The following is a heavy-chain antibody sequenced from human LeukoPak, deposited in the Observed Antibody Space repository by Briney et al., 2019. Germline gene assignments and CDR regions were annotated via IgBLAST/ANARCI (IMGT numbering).Heavy chain of an antibody. Sequence: ASVKVSCKASGYTFTGYYMHWVRQAPGQGLEWMGWINPNSGGTNYAQKFQGRVTMTRDTSISTAYMELSRLRSDDTAVYYCARDYTEYSSSWYPNYYYYYYMDVWGKGTTVTVSS. D-gene: IGHD6-13*01. CDR1: GYTFTGYY. J-gene: IGHJ6*03. CDR2: INPNSGGT. CDR3: ARDYTEYSSSWYPNYYYYYYMDV. V-gene: IGHV1-2*02.